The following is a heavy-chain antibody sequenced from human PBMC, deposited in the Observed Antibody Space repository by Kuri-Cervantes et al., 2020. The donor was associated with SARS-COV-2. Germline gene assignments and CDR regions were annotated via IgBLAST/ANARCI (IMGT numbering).Heavy chain of an antibody. CDR1: GGSISSYY. Sequence: SETLSLTCTVSGGSISSYYWSWIRQPAGKGLEWIGRIYTSGSTNYNPSLKSRVTMSVDTSKNQFSLKLSSVTAADTAVYYCARLGGYCSGGSCYYNWFDPWGQGNLVNVSS. CDR3: ARLGGYCSGGSCYYNWFDP. V-gene: IGHV4-4*07. CDR2: IYTSGST. J-gene: IGHJ5*02. D-gene: IGHD2-15*01.